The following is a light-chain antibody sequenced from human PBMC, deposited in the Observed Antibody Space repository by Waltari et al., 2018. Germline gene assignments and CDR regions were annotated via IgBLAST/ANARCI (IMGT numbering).Light chain of an antibody. CDR1: QSISGD. CDR3: QQRSKWPRT. CDR2: DAS. J-gene: IGKJ1*01. Sequence: EIVLTQSPATLSVSPGERATLSCRASQSISGDLAWYQHKRGLPPRLPIYDASNRATGIPARFSGSGSGTDFTLTISNLEPEDFAIYFCQQRSKWPRTFGQGTKVEIK. V-gene: IGKV3-11*01.